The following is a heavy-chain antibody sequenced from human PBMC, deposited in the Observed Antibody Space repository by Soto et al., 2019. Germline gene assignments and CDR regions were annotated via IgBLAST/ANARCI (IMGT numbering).Heavy chain of an antibody. J-gene: IGHJ3*02. V-gene: IGHV5-10-1*01. CDR3: ARPYGPLLSTSWHSYALDI. D-gene: IGHD2-2*01. CDR1: AYTFTSYW. CDR2: IDPSDSYT. Sequence: GESLKISCXASAYTFTSYWITWVRQMPGKGLEWMGRIDPSDSYTDYSPSFEGHVTISADKSITTAYLQWSGLRASDTAMYYCARPYGPLLSTSWHSYALDIWGQGTMVTVSS.